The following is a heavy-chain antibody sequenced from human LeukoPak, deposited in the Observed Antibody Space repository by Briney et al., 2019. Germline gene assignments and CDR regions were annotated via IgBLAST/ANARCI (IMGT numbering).Heavy chain of an antibody. J-gene: IGHJ4*02. CDR1: AFTFSRYW. CDR3: ARGGYTSSWYISRDY. CDR2: IKEDGSEK. V-gene: IGHV3-7*01. Sequence: PGGSLRLSCAASAFTFSRYWMTWVRQAPGKGLERVANIKEDGSEKYYVDSVKGRFSISRDNTKNSLYLQMNSLRAEDTAVYYCARGGYTSSWYISRDYWGQGTLVTISS. D-gene: IGHD6-13*01.